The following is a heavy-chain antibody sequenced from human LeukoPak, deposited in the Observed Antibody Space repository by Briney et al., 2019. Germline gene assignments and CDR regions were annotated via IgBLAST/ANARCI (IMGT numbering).Heavy chain of an antibody. CDR1: GFTFSSYW. V-gene: IGHV3-7*01. CDR2: IKQDGSEK. Sequence: GGSLRLSCVASGFTFSSYWMSWVRQAPGKGLEWVANIKQDGSEKYYVDSVKGRFTISRDNAKNSLYLQMNSLRAGDTAVYYCARAGYSSTWYSRYFDLWGRGTLVTVSS. J-gene: IGHJ2*01. D-gene: IGHD6-13*01. CDR3: ARAGYSSTWYSRYFDL.